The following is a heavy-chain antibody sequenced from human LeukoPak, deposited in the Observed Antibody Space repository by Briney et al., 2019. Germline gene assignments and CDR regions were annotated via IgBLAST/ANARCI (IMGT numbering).Heavy chain of an antibody. CDR1: SASISSSPYY. Sequence: RASETLSLTCTVSSASISSSPYYWAWIRQSPGKGLEWIGTISYSGTTYYNPSLMSRVSISVDTSKNHFSLKPSSVTAADTAVYYCARGYGSGSFYFDYWGQGTLVTVSS. D-gene: IGHD3-10*01. J-gene: IGHJ4*02. CDR2: ISYSGTT. V-gene: IGHV4-39*02. CDR3: ARGYGSGSFYFDY.